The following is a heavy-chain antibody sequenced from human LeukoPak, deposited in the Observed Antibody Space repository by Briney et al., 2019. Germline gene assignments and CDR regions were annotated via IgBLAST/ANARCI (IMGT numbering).Heavy chain of an antibody. CDR2: IYYSGST. Sequence: SETLSLTCAVSGGSISSYYWSWIRQPPGKGLEWIGYIYYSGSTNYNPSLKSRVTISVDTSKNQFSLKLSSVTAADTAVYYCARAWGARAPFDYWGQGTLVTVSS. CDR1: GGSISSYY. CDR3: ARAWGARAPFDY. J-gene: IGHJ4*02. D-gene: IGHD3-16*01. V-gene: IGHV4-59*01.